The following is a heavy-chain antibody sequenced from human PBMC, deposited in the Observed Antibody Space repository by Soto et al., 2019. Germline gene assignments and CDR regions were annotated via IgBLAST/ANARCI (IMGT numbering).Heavy chain of an antibody. Sequence: QVRLVQSGAEVKKTGSSVKVSCEASGTTFSNFAIGWVRQAPGQGLEWMGGIILPFGTTNYAQKFQGRVTISADESMTTAYMELRGLRSEDTAVYYCVRGPDYEGYFDYWGQGTLVTVSS. D-gene: IGHD3-22*01. V-gene: IGHV1-69*12. CDR1: GTTFSNFA. CDR2: IILPFGTT. J-gene: IGHJ4*02. CDR3: VRGPDYEGYFDY.